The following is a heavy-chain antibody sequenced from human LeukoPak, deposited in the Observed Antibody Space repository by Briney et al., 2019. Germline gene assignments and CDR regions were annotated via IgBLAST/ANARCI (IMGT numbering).Heavy chain of an antibody. D-gene: IGHD1-1*01. CDR3: AGSRARIWNDASLWFDP. V-gene: IGHV4-59*08. CDR1: GGSISSYY. CDR2: IYYSGST. Sequence: SETLSLTCTLSGGSISSYYWSWIRQPPGKGLEWIGYIYYSGSTNYNPSLKSRVTISVDTSKIQFSLKLSPVTAAGTAVYYCAGSRARIWNDASLWFDPWGQGTLVTVSS. J-gene: IGHJ5*02.